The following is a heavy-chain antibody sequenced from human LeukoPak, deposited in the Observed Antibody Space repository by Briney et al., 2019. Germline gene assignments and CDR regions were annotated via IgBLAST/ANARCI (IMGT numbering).Heavy chain of an antibody. CDR2: VSGYNGNT. CDR1: GYLVTKYG. V-gene: IGHV1-18*01. CDR3: AITGYSSDWYAKG. D-gene: IGHD6-19*01. Sequence: ASVKVSCKVSGYLVTKYGFSWVRQAPGQGLEWVGWVSGYNGNTNYAQRFHDRVLMTTDTATSTVYMELKSLTSDDTAVYFCAITGYSSDWYAKGWGPGTLVTVSS. J-gene: IGHJ4*02.